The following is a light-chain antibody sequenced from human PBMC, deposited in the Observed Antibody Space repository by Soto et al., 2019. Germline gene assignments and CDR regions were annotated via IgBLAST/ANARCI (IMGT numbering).Light chain of an antibody. V-gene: IGLV1-44*01. Sequence: QSVLTQSPSASGTPGQRVTIACSGSNSNIGSNNVNWYRHVPGTAPKLLIFISDQRPSGVPDRCSGSRSGTSASPVINGLQSGDEAHYYCAAWDDSRYGVVFGGGTKLTVL. CDR2: ISD. J-gene: IGLJ2*01. CDR3: AAWDDSRYGVV. CDR1: NSNIGSNN.